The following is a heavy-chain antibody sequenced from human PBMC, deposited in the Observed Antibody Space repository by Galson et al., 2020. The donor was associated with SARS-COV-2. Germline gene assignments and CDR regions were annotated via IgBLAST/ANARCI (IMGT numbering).Heavy chain of an antibody. CDR2: INPSGDIT. D-gene: IGHD2-21*01. CDR1: GYTFNSFY. J-gene: IGHJ4*02. CDR3: AREWGDINSSVFDY. V-gene: IGHV1-46*02. Sequence: ASVKVSCKASGYTFNSFYIHWLRQAPGHGLEWMGVINPSGDITSYAQKLRGRVTVTRDMSTQTVYMELSSLTSEDTAVYYCAREWGDINSSVFDYWGQGSLVVVSS.